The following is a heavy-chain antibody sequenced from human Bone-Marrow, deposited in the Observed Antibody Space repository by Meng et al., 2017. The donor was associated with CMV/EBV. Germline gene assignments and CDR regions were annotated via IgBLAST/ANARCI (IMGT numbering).Heavy chain of an antibody. CDR1: GYTFTGYY. V-gene: IGHV1-2*02. CDR3: TRGGYYYDTADTFDI. Sequence: ASVKVSCKASGYTFTGYYMHWVRQAPGQGLEWMGWINPNSGGTNYAQKFQGRVTMTRDTSISTAYMELSRLRSDDTAMYYCTRGGYYYDTADTFDIWGQGTLVTVSS. J-gene: IGHJ3*02. CDR2: INPNSGGT. D-gene: IGHD3-22*01.